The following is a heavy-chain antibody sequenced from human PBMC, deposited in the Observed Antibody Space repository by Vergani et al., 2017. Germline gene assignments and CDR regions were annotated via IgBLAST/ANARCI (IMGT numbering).Heavy chain of an antibody. Sequence: QVPLVESGGGVVQPGRSLRLSCAASGFTFNQYGMHWVRQAPGKGLEWVAVTWYDGNNKQYADSVKGRFTISRDHSKSTMYLQMNSLRDEDTGVYYCARDLRLLYNRFDPWGQGTLVTVSS. CDR3: ARDLRLLYNRFDP. CDR2: TWYDGNNK. D-gene: IGHD1-14*01. V-gene: IGHV3-33*01. CDR1: GFTFNQYG. J-gene: IGHJ5*02.